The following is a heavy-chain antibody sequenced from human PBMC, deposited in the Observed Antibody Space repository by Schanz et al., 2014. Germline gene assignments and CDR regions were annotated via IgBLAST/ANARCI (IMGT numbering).Heavy chain of an antibody. Sequence: QVQLVQSGAEVKKPGASVKVSCKASGYTFTSHGISWVRQAPGQGLEWMGWITAYNGNTNYAQKLQGRVTITADTSTSTAYMELRSLRSDDTAVYYCTRGGYSYALSAFDIWGQGTMVTVSS. CDR1: GYTFTSHG. J-gene: IGHJ3*02. D-gene: IGHD5-18*01. CDR2: ITAYNGNT. V-gene: IGHV1-18*01. CDR3: TRGGYSYALSAFDI.